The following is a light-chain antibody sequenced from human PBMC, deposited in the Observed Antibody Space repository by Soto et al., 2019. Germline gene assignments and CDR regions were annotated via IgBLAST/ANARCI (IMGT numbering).Light chain of an antibody. CDR3: QQRSNWPLIT. V-gene: IGKV3-11*01. Sequence: EIVLTQSPDTLFLSPGEIVTLSCRASQSVSSYLAWYQQKPGQAPRLLIYDASNRATGIPARFSGSGSGTDFTLTISSLEPEDFAVYYCQQRSNWPLITFGQGTRLEIK. CDR1: QSVSSY. J-gene: IGKJ5*01. CDR2: DAS.